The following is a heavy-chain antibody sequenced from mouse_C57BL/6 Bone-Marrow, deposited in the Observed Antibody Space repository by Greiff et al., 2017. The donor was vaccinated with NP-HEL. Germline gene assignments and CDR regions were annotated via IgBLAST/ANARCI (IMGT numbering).Heavy chain of an antibody. D-gene: IGHD1-1*01. Sequence: VHLVEPGPGLVQPSPSLSITCTASGFSLTSYGVHWVRQSPGQGLEWLGVIWRGGSSAYNAAFISRLSISKDNSKSQVFFKMNSLQADDTAIYYCARRETTVGAPYAMDYWGQGTSVTVSS. J-gene: IGHJ4*01. CDR2: IWRGGSS. CDR1: GFSLTSYG. V-gene: IGHV2-2*01. CDR3: ARRETTVGAPYAMDY.